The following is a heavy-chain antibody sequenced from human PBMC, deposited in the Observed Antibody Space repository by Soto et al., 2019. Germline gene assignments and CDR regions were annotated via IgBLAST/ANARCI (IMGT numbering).Heavy chain of an antibody. J-gene: IGHJ4*02. D-gene: IGHD2-15*01. CDR3: ARGRVVTGPNDY. Sequence: ASVKVSCKASGGTFSSYAISWVRQAPGQGLEWMGGIIPIFGTANYAQKFQGRVTITADESTSTAYMELSSLRSEDTAVYYCARGRVVTGPNDYWGQGTLVTVSS. V-gene: IGHV1-69*13. CDR1: GGTFSSYA. CDR2: IIPIFGTA.